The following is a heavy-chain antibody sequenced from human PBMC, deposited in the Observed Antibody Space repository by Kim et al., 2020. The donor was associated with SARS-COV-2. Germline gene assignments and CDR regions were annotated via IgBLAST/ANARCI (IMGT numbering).Heavy chain of an antibody. D-gene: IGHD7-27*01. CDR3: ARDAGAATPFDY. J-gene: IGHJ4*02. CDR1: GFTFSNYW. Sequence: GGSLRLSCAASGFTFSNYWVHWVRQAPGKGLVWVSRITFDGNNTAYADSVKGRFTISRDNAQNTVYLQMNSLRAEDTAVYYCARDAGAATPFDYWGQGTLVTVSS. V-gene: IGHV3-74*01. CDR2: ITFDGNNT.